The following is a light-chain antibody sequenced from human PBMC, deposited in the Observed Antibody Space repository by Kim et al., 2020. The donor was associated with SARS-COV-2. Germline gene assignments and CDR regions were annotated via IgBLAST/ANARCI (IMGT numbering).Light chain of an antibody. CDR1: HSLLHTVGKYY. J-gene: IGKJ2*01. CDR3: MQDLPIPPT. Sequence: EPPSLSCRSSHSLLHTVGKYYLGCYLQQPEPSPQLLVYSGSSPASGVPDWFSGSVSVTDFPLKISSVEAEYVVVYYCMQDLPIPPTFGQGTKLEI. CDR2: SGS. V-gene: IGKV2-28*01.